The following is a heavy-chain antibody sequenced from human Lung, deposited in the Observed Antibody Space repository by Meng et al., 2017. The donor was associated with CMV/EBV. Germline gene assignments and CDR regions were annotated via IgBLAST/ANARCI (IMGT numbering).Heavy chain of an antibody. D-gene: IGHD4-11*01. CDR2: INPILGIA. CDR3: ARGWSKYEDY. J-gene: IGHJ4*02. CDR1: GRSFSSYA. Sequence: SFDAYGRSFSSYAIRWLRPAPWIELEWMGGINPILGIANYAQKFQSRVTITADKSTSTAYMELSSLRSEDTAVYYCARGWSKYEDYWGQGTLVTVSS. V-gene: IGHV1-69*10.